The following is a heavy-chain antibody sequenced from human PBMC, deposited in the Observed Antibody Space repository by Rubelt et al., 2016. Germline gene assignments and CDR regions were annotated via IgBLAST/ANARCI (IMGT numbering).Heavy chain of an antibody. Sequence: GLEWVAVISADGINKYYADSVRGRFTISRDNYVDTLYLQVSSLRSEDTAVYFCASDRVCTSTSFFTGDFYYYYYGMDVWGQGTTVTVSS. CDR2: ISADGINK. V-gene: IGHV3-30*04. J-gene: IGHJ6*02. D-gene: IGHD2-2*01. CDR3: ASDRVCTSTSFFTGDFYYYYYGMDV.